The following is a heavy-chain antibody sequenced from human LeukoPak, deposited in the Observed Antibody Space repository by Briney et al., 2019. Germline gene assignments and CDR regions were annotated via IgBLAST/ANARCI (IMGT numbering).Heavy chain of an antibody. CDR2: TLYDGSSQ. V-gene: IGHV3-30*02. CDR3: AKDLLLRQFVLDF. D-gene: IGHD5-24*01. J-gene: IGHJ4*02. CDR1: GFTFTGYG. Sequence: PPGGSLRLSCAVSGFTFTGYGMHWVAQAPGRGLNGGAFTLYDGSSQYYPDSLRGRFTISRDNSKNTLFLQMNNLTHDDTAVYYCAKDLLLRQFVLDFWGQGTPVTVSS.